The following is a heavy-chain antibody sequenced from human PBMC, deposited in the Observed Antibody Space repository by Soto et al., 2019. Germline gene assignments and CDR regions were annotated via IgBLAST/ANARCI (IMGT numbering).Heavy chain of an antibody. J-gene: IGHJ4*02. CDR3: ASLPPSVEMATAMGDY. Sequence: QVQLVQSGAEVKKPGSSVKVSCKASGGTFSSYAISWVRQAPGQGLEWMGGIIPIFGTANYAQQFQGRVTITADKSTSTAYMELSSLRSEDTAVYYCASLPPSVEMATAMGDYWGQGTLVTVSS. D-gene: IGHD5-18*01. CDR2: IIPIFGTA. V-gene: IGHV1-69*06. CDR1: GGTFSSYA.